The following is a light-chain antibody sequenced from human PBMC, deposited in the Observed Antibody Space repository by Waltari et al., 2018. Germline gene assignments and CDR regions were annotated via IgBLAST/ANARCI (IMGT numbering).Light chain of an antibody. J-gene: IGLJ3*02. V-gene: IGLV1-44*01. Sequence: QSVLTQPPSASGTPGQRVTISCSGSTSNIGNNPVNWYHQLPGTAPKLLIYNDNQRAWGVPDRFSGSKSGPSGSLAISGLQSDDEADYYCASRDDSLNGWVFGGGTKVTVL. CDR1: TSNIGNNP. CDR2: NDN. CDR3: ASRDDSLNGWV.